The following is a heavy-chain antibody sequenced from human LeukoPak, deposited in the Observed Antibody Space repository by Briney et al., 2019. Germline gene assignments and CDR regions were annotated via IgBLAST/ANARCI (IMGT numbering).Heavy chain of an antibody. CDR1: GFTFSNYA. J-gene: IGHJ6*03. V-gene: IGHV3-23*01. CDR3: ARVGYDFWSGTPYYMDV. D-gene: IGHD3-3*01. Sequence: PGGSLRLSCAASGFTFSNYAMSWVRQAPGKGLEWVSGISGSGGSTYYADSVKGRFTISRDNSKNTLFLQMNSLRAEDTAVYYCARVGYDFWSGTPYYMDVWGKGTTVTVSS. CDR2: ISGSGGST.